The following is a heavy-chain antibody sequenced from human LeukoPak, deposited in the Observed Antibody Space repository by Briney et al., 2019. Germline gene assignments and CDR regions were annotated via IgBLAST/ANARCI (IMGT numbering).Heavy chain of an antibody. CDR3: ARQGILTGYCDY. CDR1: GGSISSYY. CDR2: IYYSGST. V-gene: IGHV4-59*08. J-gene: IGHJ4*02. Sequence: SETLSLTCTVSGGSISSYYWSWIRQPPGKGLEWIGYIYYSGSTNYNPSLKSRVTISVDTSKNQFSLKLSSVTAADTAVYYCARQGILTGYCDYWGQGTLVTVSS. D-gene: IGHD3-9*01.